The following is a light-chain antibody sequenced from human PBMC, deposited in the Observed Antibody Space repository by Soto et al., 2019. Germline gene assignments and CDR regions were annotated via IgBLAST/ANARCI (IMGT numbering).Light chain of an antibody. Sequence: QSELTQPPSASGTPGRRVTRSCSGSSSNIGGRTVNWYQQVPGTAPKLLIYNNNQRPSGVPDRFSGSKSGTSASLAITGLQSEDEADYYCASWDDSLTAHVFGAGTKVTVL. V-gene: IGLV1-44*01. CDR1: SSNIGGRT. CDR3: ASWDDSLTAHV. J-gene: IGLJ1*01. CDR2: NNN.